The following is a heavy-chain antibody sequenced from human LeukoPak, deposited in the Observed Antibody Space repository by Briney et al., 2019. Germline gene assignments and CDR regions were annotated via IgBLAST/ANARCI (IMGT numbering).Heavy chain of an antibody. J-gene: IGHJ5*02. V-gene: IGHV1-69*13. CDR3: ARDIESSGYRGWFDP. Sequence: SVRVSCKASGSPFSGYYLHWVRQAPGQGLEWMGGIIPIFGTANYAQKFQGRVTITADESTSTAYMELSSLRSEDTAVYYCARDIESSGYRGWFDPWGQGTLVTVSS. D-gene: IGHD3-22*01. CDR1: GSPFSGYY. CDR2: IIPIFGTA.